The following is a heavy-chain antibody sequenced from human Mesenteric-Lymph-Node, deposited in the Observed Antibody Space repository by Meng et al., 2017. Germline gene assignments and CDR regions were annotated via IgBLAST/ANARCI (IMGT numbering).Heavy chain of an antibody. D-gene: IGHD6-13*01. V-gene: IGHV3-48*01. CDR3: ARDYSSSWYAIGYYFDY. J-gene: IGHJ4*02. CDR2: ISSSGSTI. CDR1: GFTFSTYW. Sequence: GESLKISCAASGFTFSTYWMHWVRQAPGKGLEWVSYISSSGSTIYYADSVKGRFTISRHNSKNTLYLQMNSLRAEDTAVYYCARDYSSSWYAIGYYFDYWGQGTLVTVSS.